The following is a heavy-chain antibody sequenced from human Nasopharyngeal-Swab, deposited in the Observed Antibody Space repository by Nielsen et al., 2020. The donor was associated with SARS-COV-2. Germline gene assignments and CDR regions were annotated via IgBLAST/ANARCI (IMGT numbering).Heavy chain of an antibody. D-gene: IGHD3-10*01. Sequence: SVKVSCKASGATFSSYAISWVRQAPGQGLEWMGGIIPIFGTANYAQKFQGRVTITADKSTSTAYMELSSLRSEDTAVYYCARVIYRTYYYGSGSYTHYYYYMDVWGKGTTVTVSS. J-gene: IGHJ6*03. CDR2: IIPIFGTA. V-gene: IGHV1-69*06. CDR1: GATFSSYA. CDR3: ARVIYRTYYYGSGSYTHYYYYMDV.